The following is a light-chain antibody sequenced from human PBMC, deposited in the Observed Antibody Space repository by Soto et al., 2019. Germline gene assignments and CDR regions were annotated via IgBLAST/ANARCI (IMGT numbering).Light chain of an antibody. CDR2: NAF. CDR3: QQYINWPLT. Sequence: DLQMTQSPSTLSASVGDRVTITCRASQSINRWLAWYQHKPGKAPKLLIYNAFTSESGVPSRFSGSGSGTEFTLTISSLQPDDFATYYCQQYINWPLTFGGGTNVEI. CDR1: QSINRW. V-gene: IGKV1-5*01. J-gene: IGKJ4*01.